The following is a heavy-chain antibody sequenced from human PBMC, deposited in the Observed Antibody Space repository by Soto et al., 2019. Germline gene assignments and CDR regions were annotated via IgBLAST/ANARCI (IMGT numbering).Heavy chain of an antibody. CDR1: GGTFSSYA. Sequence: SVKVSCKASGGTFSSYAISWVRQAPGQGLEWMGGIIPIFGTANYAQKFQGRVTITADESTSTAYMALSSLRSEDTAVYYCTRASRYCSGGSCYFLPGIDYWGQGTLVTVSS. CDR2: IIPIFGTA. J-gene: IGHJ4*02. CDR3: TRASRYCSGGSCYFLPGIDY. D-gene: IGHD2-15*01. V-gene: IGHV1-69*13.